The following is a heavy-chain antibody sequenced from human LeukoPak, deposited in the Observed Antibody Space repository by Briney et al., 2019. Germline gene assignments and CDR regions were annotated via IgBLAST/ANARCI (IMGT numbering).Heavy chain of an antibody. CDR1: GYRFSTYW. Sequence: GESLKISCKGSGYRFSTYWIGWVRQMPGKGLEWMGIIYPGDSDTRYSPSFQGQVTISVDKSITTAYLQWSNLKASDTAMYYCARHPPPSHFDSSGYYFPFDYWGQGTLVTVSS. V-gene: IGHV5-51*01. J-gene: IGHJ4*02. D-gene: IGHD3-22*01. CDR3: ARHPPPSHFDSSGYYFPFDY. CDR2: IYPGDSDT.